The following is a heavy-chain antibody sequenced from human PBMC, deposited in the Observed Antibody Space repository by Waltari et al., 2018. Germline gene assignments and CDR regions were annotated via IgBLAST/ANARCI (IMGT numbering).Heavy chain of an antibody. Sequence: QVQLVQSGAEVKKPGASVKVSCKVSGYTLTELSMHWVRQAPGKGREWMGCVDPEDVETIYAQNFQGRVTMTEDTSTDTAYMELSSLRSEDTAVYYCASRADRPIAARSGEYYYYGMDVWGQGTTVTVSS. D-gene: IGHD6-6*01. CDR1: GYTLTELS. V-gene: IGHV1-24*01. CDR3: ASRADRPIAARSGEYYYYGMDV. J-gene: IGHJ6*02. CDR2: VDPEDVET.